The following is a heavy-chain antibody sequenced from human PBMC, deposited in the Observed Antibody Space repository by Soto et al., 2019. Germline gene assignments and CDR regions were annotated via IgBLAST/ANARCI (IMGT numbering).Heavy chain of an antibody. V-gene: IGHV5-51*01. Sequence: PGESLKISCKGSGYSFTSFWIGWVRQVPGKGLEWMGIIYPSDSDSRYSPSFQGQVTFSADKSINTAYLQWSSLKASDSAIYFCVRVSSERSGYYTWGQGTLVTVSS. CDR3: VRVSSERSGYYT. CDR2: IYPSDSDS. J-gene: IGHJ5*02. D-gene: IGHD5-12*01. CDR1: GYSFTSFW.